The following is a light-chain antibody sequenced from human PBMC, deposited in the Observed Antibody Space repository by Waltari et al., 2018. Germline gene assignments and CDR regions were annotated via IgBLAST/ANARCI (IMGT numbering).Light chain of an antibody. J-gene: IGKJ1*01. CDR2: HAS. Sequence: EIVLTQSPGTLSLSPGERATLSCRASQGVGKYLAWYQQRPGQAHRLLLYHASIRATGIHDRFSGSWYGTDFSLTISRLEPEDFAVYYCQKYDFLPATFGQGTTVEIK. CDR3: QKYDFLPAT. CDR1: QGVGKY. V-gene: IGKV3-20*01.